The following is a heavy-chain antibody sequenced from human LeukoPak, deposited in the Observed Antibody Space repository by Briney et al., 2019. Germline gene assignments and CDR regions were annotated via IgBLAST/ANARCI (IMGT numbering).Heavy chain of an antibody. V-gene: IGHV1-69*05. D-gene: IGHD2-2*01. CDR3: ARLSPGQVVPAAVGWFDP. CDR1: GGTFSSYA. J-gene: IGHJ5*02. CDR2: IIPIFGTA. Sequence: ASVKVSCKASGGTFSSYAISWVRQAPGQGLEWMGGIIPIFGTANYAQKFQGRVTITTDESTSTAYMELSSLRSEDTAVYYCARLSPGQVVPAAVGWFDPWGQGTLVTVPS.